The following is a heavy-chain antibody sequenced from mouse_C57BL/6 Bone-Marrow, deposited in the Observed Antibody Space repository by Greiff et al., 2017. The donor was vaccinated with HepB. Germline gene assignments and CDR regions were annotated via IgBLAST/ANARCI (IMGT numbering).Heavy chain of an antibody. V-gene: IGHV1-69*01. Sequence: QVQLQQPGAELVMPGASVKLSCKASGYTFTSYWMHWVKQRPGQGLEWIGEIDPSDSYTNYNQKFKGKSTLTVDKSSSTAYMQLSSLTSEDSAVYYCARSGYYGTRRYYAMDYWGQGTSVTVSS. CDR1: GYTFTSYW. CDR3: ARSGYYGTRRYYAMDY. J-gene: IGHJ4*01. D-gene: IGHD1-1*01. CDR2: IDPSDSYT.